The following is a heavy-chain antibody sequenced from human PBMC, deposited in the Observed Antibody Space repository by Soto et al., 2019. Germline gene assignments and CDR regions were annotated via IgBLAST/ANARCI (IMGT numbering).Heavy chain of an antibody. D-gene: IGHD6-19*01. Sequence: QVQLVQSGAEVKKPGASVKVSCNASGYTLFNYGISWVRQAPGQGLEWMGWISPYNANTNYAQTLQGRVTTTTDTSTRTAYREVRSLRCGDTAVYYCGRQMAGGAEDFDIWGQGRMVTVGS. CDR3: GRQMAGGAEDFDI. J-gene: IGHJ3*02. CDR1: GYTLFNYG. V-gene: IGHV1-18*01. CDR2: ISPYNANT.